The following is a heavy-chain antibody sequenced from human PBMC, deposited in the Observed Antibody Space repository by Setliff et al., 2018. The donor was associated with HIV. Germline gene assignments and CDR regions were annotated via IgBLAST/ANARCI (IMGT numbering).Heavy chain of an antibody. D-gene: IGHD3-3*01. Sequence: GASVKVSCKASGGSFYTYAFTWVRQAPGQGLEWVGGIVPVFRTVNYAQKLQGRVTITADESTSTSYMELNSLTSDDTAVYYCARGPKKGVEILPPDSWGQGTLVTVSS. CDR3: ARGPKKGVEILPPDS. V-gene: IGHV1-69*13. CDR2: IVPVFRTV. CDR1: GGSFYTYA. J-gene: IGHJ5*02.